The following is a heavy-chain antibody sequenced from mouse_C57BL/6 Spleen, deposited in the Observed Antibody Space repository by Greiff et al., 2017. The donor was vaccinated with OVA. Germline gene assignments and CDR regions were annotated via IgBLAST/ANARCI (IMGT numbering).Heavy chain of an antibody. CDR1: GFTFSDYY. V-gene: IGHV5-12*01. CDR2: ISNGGGST. J-gene: IGHJ4*01. CDR3: ARRKGAMDY. Sequence: EVHLVESGGGLVQPGGSLKLSCAASGFTFSDYYMYWVRQTPEKRLEWVAYISNGGGSTYYPDTVKGRFTISRDNAKNTLYLQMSRLKSEDTAMYYCARRKGAMDYWGQGTSVTVSS.